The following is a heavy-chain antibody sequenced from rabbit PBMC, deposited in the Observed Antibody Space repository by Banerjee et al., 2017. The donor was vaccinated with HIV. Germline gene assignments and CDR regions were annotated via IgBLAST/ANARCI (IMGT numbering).Heavy chain of an antibody. Sequence: QSLAESGGDLLKPGGTLTLTCKASGFSFSSNYYMCWVRLDPGKGLEWNACIVSDSGQINYASWAKGRFTISKASSTKVTLQMASVTAADTATYFCARALTYGYVGYNLWGPGTLVTVS. CDR3: ARALTYGYVGYNL. CDR2: IVSDSGQI. D-gene: IGHD6-1*01. J-gene: IGHJ6*01. CDR1: GFSFSSNYY. V-gene: IGHV1S40*01.